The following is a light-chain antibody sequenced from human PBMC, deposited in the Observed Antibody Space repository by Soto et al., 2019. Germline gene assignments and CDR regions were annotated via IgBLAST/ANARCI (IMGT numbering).Light chain of an antibody. CDR1: SSDVGGFNY. Sequence: QSVLTQPASVSGSPGQSITISCSGTSSDVGGFNYVSWFQQYPGKAPKLMIYEVSSRPSGVSDRFSGSKSGNTASLTISGLQAEDEADYYCNSYTRIDTVIFGTGTKLTVL. CDR3: NSYTRIDTVI. J-gene: IGLJ1*01. CDR2: EVS. V-gene: IGLV2-14*01.